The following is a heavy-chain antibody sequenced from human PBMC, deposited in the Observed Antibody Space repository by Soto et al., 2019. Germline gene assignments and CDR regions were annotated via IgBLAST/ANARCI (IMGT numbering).Heavy chain of an antibody. CDR2: INWKSDI. J-gene: IGHJ5*02. CDR3: AKDLRIYSSSNWFDP. CDR1: GFTFDDNA. V-gene: IGHV3-9*01. D-gene: IGHD6-6*01. Sequence: GGSLRLSCAVSGFTFDDNAMHWVRQAPEKGLEWVSGINWKSDIGYADSVKGRFTISRDNAENSLYLQMNSLRAEDTAVYYCAKDLRIYSSSNWFDPWGQGTLVTVS.